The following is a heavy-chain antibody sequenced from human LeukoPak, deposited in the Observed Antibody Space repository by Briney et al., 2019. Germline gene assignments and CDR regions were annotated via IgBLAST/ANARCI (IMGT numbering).Heavy chain of an antibody. CDR1: RFTFSGYA. CDR2: ISIISSYI. D-gene: IGHD2-15*01. Sequence: GGSLRLSCAASRFTFSGYAMSWVRQAPGNGLELVSSISIISSYIYYADSVKGRFTISRDNAKNSLYLQMNSLRAEDTAVYYCARDLGYCSGGSCYSWIIDYWGQGTLVTVSS. J-gene: IGHJ4*02. CDR3: ARDLGYCSGGSCYSWIIDY. V-gene: IGHV3-21*01.